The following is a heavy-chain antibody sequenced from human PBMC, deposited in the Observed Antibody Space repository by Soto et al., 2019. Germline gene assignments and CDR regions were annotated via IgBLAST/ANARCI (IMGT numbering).Heavy chain of an antibody. J-gene: IGHJ6*02. V-gene: IGHV1-69*13. Sequence: GASVKVSCKASGGTFSSYAISWVRQAPGQGLEWMGGIIPIFGTANYAQKFQGRVTITADESTSTAYMELSSLRSEDTAVYYCARDSGSTSSSTYYYGMDVWGQGTTVTV. CDR2: IIPIFGTA. CDR3: ARDSGSTSSSTYYYGMDV. D-gene: IGHD6-6*01. CDR1: GGTFSSYA.